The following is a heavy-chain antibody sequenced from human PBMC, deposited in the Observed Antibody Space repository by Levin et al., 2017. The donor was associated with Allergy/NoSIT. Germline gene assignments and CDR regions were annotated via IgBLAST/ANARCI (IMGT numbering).Heavy chain of an antibody. J-gene: IGHJ3*01. V-gene: IGHV1-2*02. CDR3: ARGKGGYDYPFDV. Sequence: GESLKISCKTSGYTFTDSYIHWVRQAPGQGLECMGWITPDSGGTNYAPKFQGRVTMTRDTSVSTAYMELSSLRSDDTAVYYCARGKGGYDYPFDVWGQGTLVTVSS. D-gene: IGHD5-12*01. CDR2: ITPDSGGT. CDR1: GYTFTDSY.